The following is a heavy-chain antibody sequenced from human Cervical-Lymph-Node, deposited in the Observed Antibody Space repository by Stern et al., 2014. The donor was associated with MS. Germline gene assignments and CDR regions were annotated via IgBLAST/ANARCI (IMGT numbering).Heavy chain of an antibody. V-gene: IGHV1-69*01. Sequence: VQLVESGAEVKKPASSVKVSCKASGGSFRNYAISWVRQAPGQGLEWMGGIIPIFYIANYAQKFQGRVTITADESTSTAYMELSSLMSEDTAVYYCARGDSSGWYSLDDWGQGTLVTVSS. J-gene: IGHJ4*02. CDR2: IIPIFYIA. D-gene: IGHD3-22*01. CDR3: ARGDSSGWYSLDD. CDR1: GGSFRNYA.